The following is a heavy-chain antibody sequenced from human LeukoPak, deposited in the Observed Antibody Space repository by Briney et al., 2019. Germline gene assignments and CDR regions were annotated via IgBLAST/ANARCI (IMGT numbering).Heavy chain of an antibody. CDR3: AREGDGYRDFDY. CDR2: ISSNGGST. V-gene: IGHV3-64*01. Sequence: GGSLRLSCAASGFTFSSYTMHWVRQAPGKGLEYVSGISSNGGSTYYANSMKGRFTISRDNSKNTLYLQMGSLRAEDMAVYFCAREGDGYRDFDYWGQGTLVTVSS. J-gene: IGHJ4*02. D-gene: IGHD5-24*01. CDR1: GFTFSSYT.